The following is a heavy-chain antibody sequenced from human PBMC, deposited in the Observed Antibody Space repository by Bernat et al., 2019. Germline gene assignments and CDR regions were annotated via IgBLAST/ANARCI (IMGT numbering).Heavy chain of an antibody. CDR3: ARDPPPIVATITGDYFDY. V-gene: IGHV3-30-3*01. CDR1: GFTFSSYV. J-gene: IGHJ4*02. Sequence: QVQLVESGGGVVQPGRSLRLSCAASGFTFSSYVMHWVRQAPGKGLEWVAVISYDGSNKYYADSVKGRFTISRDNSKNTLYLQMNSLRAEDTAVYYCARDPPPIVATITGDYFDYWGQGTLVTVSS. CDR2: ISYDGSNK. D-gene: IGHD5-12*01.